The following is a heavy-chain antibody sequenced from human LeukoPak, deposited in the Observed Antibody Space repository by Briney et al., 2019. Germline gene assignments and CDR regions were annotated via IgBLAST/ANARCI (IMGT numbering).Heavy chain of an antibody. CDR3: ARDRTTGDAFDI. J-gene: IGHJ3*02. V-gene: IGHV3-33*08. Sequence: GRSLRLSCAGSGFTFSSYGIHWVRQAPGKGLEWVSVISSDGGTTYYADSVKGRFTISRDNAKNSLYLQMNSLRAEDTAVYYCARDRTTGDAFDIWGQGTMVTVSS. D-gene: IGHD1-1*01. CDR2: ISSDGGTT. CDR1: GFTFSSYG.